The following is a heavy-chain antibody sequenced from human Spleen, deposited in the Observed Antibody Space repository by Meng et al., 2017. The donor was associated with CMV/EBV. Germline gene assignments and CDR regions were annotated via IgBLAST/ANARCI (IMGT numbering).Heavy chain of an antibody. D-gene: IGHD2-2*01. CDR2: ISAYNGNT. CDR1: GDTFTSYG. Sequence: GDTFTSYGISWVRQDPGQGLEWMGWISAYNGNTNYAQTLQGRVTMTTDTSTSTAYMELRSLRSDDTAVYYCARQVVPAADEYYFDYWGQGTLVTVSS. CDR3: ARQVVPAADEYYFDY. J-gene: IGHJ4*02. V-gene: IGHV1-18*01.